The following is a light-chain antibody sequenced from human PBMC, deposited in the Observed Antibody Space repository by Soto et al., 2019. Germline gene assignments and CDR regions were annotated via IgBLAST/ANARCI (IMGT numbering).Light chain of an antibody. V-gene: IGKV2D-29*01. J-gene: IGKJ2*01. CDR3: MQSIQHPLYT. CDR2: EVS. Sequence: DIVMTQTPLSLSVTPGQPASISCKSSQSLLHSDGRTYLYGYLQKSGQPPQLLIDEVSNRFSGVPDRFSGSGSGTDFTLKISRVEADDVGVYYCMQSIQHPLYTFGQGTKLEIK. CDR1: QSLLHSDGRTY.